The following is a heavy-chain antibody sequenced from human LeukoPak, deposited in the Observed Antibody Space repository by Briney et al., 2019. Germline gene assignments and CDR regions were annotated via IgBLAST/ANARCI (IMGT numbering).Heavy chain of an antibody. J-gene: IGHJ2*01. V-gene: IGHV1-58*02. D-gene: IGHD6-19*01. Sequence: GASVKVSCKASGYTFTSYGISWVRQAPGQGLEWMGWIVVGSGNTNYAQKFQERVTITRDMSTSTAYMELSSLRSEDTAVYYCAADLGVAGQYWYFDLWGRGTLVTVSS. CDR1: GYTFTSYG. CDR2: IVVGSGNT. CDR3: AADLGVAGQYWYFDL.